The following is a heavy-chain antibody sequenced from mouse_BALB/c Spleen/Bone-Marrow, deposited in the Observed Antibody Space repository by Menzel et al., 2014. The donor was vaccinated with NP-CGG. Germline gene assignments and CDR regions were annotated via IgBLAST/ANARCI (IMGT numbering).Heavy chain of an antibody. Sequence: VKVVESGPGLVQPSQSLSITCTVSGFSLTSYGVHWVRQSPGKGLEWLGVIWSGGSTDYNAAFISRLSISKDNSKSQVFFKMNSLQANDTVIYYCARNYYGSSYWYFDVWGAGTTVTVSS. CDR1: GFSLTSYG. J-gene: IGHJ1*01. CDR3: ARNYYGSSYWYFDV. D-gene: IGHD1-1*01. CDR2: IWSGGST. V-gene: IGHV2-2*02.